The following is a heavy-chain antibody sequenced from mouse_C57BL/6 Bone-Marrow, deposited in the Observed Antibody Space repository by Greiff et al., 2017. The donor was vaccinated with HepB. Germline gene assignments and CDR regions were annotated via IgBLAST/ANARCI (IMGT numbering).Heavy chain of an antibody. CDR1: GFPFSDYG. D-gene: IGHD4-1*01. J-gene: IGHJ2*01. V-gene: IGHV5-17*01. CDR3: AITGNFDY. CDR2: ISSGSSTI. Sequence: EVHLVESGGGLVKPGGSLKLSCAASGFPFSDYGMHWVRQAPEKGLEWVAYISSGSSTIYYADTVKGRFTIYRDNAKITLFLQMTSLRSEDTAMYYCAITGNFDYWGQGTTLTVSS.